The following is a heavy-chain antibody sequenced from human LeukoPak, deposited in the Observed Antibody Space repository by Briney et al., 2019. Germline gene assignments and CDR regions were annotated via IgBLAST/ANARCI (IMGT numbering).Heavy chain of an antibody. J-gene: IGHJ6*02. CDR3: AKDVFSDYGDDV. CDR2: IWYDGSNK. V-gene: IGHV3-33*06. Sequence: PGGSLRLSCAASGFTFSSYGMHWVRQAPGKGLEWVAVIWYDGSNKYYADSVKGRFTISRDNSKNTLYLQMNSLRAEDTAVYYCAKDVFSDYGDDVWGQGTTVTVSS. D-gene: IGHD2/OR15-2a*01. CDR1: GFTFSSYG.